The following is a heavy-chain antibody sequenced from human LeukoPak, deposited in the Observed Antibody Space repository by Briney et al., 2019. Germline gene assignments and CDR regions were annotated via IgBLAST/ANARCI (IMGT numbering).Heavy chain of an antibody. CDR3: ARTVRLGELSTPGDFDY. Sequence: QPGGSLRLSCAASGFTVSSNYMSWVRQAPGKGLEWVSVIYSGGSTYYADSVKGRFTISRDNSKNTLYLQMNSLRAEDTAVYYCARTVRLGELSTPGDFDYWGQGTLVTVSS. CDR1: GFTVSSNY. D-gene: IGHD3-16*02. V-gene: IGHV3-66*01. CDR2: IYSGGST. J-gene: IGHJ4*02.